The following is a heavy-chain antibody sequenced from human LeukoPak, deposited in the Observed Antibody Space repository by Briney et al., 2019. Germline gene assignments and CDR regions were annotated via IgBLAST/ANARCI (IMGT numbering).Heavy chain of an antibody. J-gene: IGHJ4*02. V-gene: IGHV4-34*01. CDR1: GGSFSGYY. CDR3: ASGTHYYGSGSYGN. CDR2: INHSGST. Sequence: PSETLSLTCAVYGGSFSGYYWSWIRQPPGKGLEWIGEINHSGSTNYNPSLKSRVTISVDTSKNQFSLKLSSVTAADTAVYYCASGTHYYGSGSYGNWGQGTLVTVSS. D-gene: IGHD3-10*01.